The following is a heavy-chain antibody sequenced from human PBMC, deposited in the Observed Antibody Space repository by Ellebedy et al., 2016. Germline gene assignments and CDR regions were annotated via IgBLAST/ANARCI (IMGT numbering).Heavy chain of an antibody. D-gene: IGHD6-13*01. CDR2: ISDYNGGT. V-gene: IGHV1-18*01. CDR3: AKCPSSAGVTGVLYGMDV. CDR1: GYTFSNYG. J-gene: IGHJ6*02. Sequence: ASVKVSCXASGYTFSNYGITWVRQDPGQGREWMGWISDYNGGTKYAQKFQGRLTMTTDTSTSTAYMELSSLRSEDTAVYYCAKCPSSAGVTGVLYGMDVWGQGTTVTVSS.